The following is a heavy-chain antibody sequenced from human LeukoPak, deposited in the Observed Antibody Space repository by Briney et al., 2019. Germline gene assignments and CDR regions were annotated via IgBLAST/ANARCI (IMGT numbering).Heavy chain of an antibody. D-gene: IGHD5-24*01. V-gene: IGHV3-66*01. Sequence: GGSLRLSCAASGFTVSSNYMSWVRQAPGKGLEWVSVIYSGGSTYYADSVKGRFTISRDNSKNTLYLQMNSLRAEDTAVYYCARATRWLPILDYWGRGTLVTVSS. CDR3: ARATRWLPILDY. J-gene: IGHJ4*02. CDR1: GFTVSSNY. CDR2: IYSGGST.